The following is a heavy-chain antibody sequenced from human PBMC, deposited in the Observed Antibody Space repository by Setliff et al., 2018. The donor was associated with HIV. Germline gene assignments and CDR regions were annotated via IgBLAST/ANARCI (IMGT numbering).Heavy chain of an antibody. CDR2: IYTSGST. V-gene: IGHV4-4*09. D-gene: IGHD3-10*01. Sequence: PSETLSLTCTVSDDPINSFYWSWIRQPPGKGLEWIGYIYTSGSTNYNPSLEGRVTISVDTSKNQSSLKLSSVTAADTAVYYCARSSYYGSGSYTDYWGQGILVTVSS. CDR1: DDPINSFY. J-gene: IGHJ4*02. CDR3: ARSSYYGSGSYTDY.